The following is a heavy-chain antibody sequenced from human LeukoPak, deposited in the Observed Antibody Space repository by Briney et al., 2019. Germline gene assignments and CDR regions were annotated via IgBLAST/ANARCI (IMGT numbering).Heavy chain of an antibody. J-gene: IGHJ4*02. CDR2: IKSEADGGTT. D-gene: IGHD5-18*01. CDR3: AHRNTSMVRVDY. V-gene: IGHV3-15*01. CDR1: GLIFRDAG. Sequence: GGSLRVSCVVSGLIFRDAGMSWVRQAPGKGLEWVGRIKSEADGGTTDYAAPVKGRFTISRDDSKNTLYLQMSSLKIEDTAVYFCAHRNTSMVRVDYWGQGTLVSVSS.